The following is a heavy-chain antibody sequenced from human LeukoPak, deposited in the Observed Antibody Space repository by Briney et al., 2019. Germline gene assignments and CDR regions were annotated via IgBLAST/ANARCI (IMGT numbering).Heavy chain of an antibody. D-gene: IGHD5-24*01. CDR3: ARVDDYNSLY. Sequence: SETLSLTCTVSGSSISPYYWSWLRQSPGKGLEWIGYIYYTGSTNYNPSLKSRVTISVDTSKNQFSLNLRSVTAADTAVYYCARVDDYNSLYWGQGTLVTVSS. CDR2: IYYTGST. J-gene: IGHJ4*02. CDR1: GSSISPYY. V-gene: IGHV4-59*01.